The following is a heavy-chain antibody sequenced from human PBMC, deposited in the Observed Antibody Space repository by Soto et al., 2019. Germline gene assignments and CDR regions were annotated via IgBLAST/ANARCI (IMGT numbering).Heavy chain of an antibody. CDR3: ARMRGTDSYSSSWYTSFYYYYGMDV. D-gene: IGHD6-13*01. CDR1: GFSLSTSGMC. Sequence: SGPTLVNPTQTLTLTCTFSGFSLSTSGMCVSWIRQPPGKALEWLALIDWDDDKYYSTSLKTRLTISKDTSKNQVVLTMTNMDPVDTATYYCARMRGTDSYSSSWYTSFYYYYGMDVWGQGTTVTVSS. V-gene: IGHV2-70*01. J-gene: IGHJ6*02. CDR2: IDWDDDK.